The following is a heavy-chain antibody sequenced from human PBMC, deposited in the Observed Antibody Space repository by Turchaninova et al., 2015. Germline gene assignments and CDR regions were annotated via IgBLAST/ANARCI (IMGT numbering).Heavy chain of an antibody. CDR1: GYSLSRGYY. Sequence: VQLQESGPGRVKPSETLSLTCAVPGYSLSRGYYWGWIRKPPGKGLEWIVSIYHSGKTYYNPSLKRRVTISVDTSKNQFSLRLSSVTAADTAVYYCARLGCSGGCCYGDYWGQGTLVTVSS. CDR2: IYHSGKT. CDR3: ARLGCSGGCCYGDY. J-gene: IGHJ4*02. V-gene: IGHV4-38-2*01. D-gene: IGHD2-15*01.